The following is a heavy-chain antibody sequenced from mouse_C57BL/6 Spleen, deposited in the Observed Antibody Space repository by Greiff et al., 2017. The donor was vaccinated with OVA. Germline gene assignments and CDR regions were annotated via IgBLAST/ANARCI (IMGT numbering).Heavy chain of an antibody. CDR2: IYPGSGST. CDR3: GKGDYYGSSDQFAY. V-gene: IGHV1-55*01. Sequence: QVQLQQPGAELVKPGASVKMSCKASGYTFTSYWITWVKQRPGQGLEWIGDIYPGSGSTNYNEKFKSKATLTVDTSSSTAYMQLSSLTSEDSAVYYGGKGDYYGSSDQFAYWGQGTLVTVSA. J-gene: IGHJ3*01. D-gene: IGHD1-1*01. CDR1: GYTFTSYW.